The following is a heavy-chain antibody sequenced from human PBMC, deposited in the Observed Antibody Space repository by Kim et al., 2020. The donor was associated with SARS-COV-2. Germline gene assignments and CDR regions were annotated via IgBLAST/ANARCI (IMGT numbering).Heavy chain of an antibody. J-gene: IGHJ6*01. D-gene: IGHD6-6*01. CDR3: AKDYYEYSSSGHYYYGM. V-gene: IGHV3-30*18. Sequence: GGSLRLSCAASGFTFSSYGMHWVRQAPGKGLEWVAVISYDGSNKYYADSVKGRFTISRDNSKNTLYLQMNSLRAEDTAVYYCAKDYYEYSSSGHYYYGM. CDR1: GFTFSSYG. CDR2: ISYDGSNK.